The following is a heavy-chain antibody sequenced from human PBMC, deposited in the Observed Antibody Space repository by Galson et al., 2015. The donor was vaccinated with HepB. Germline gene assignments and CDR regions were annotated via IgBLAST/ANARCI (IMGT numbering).Heavy chain of an antibody. J-gene: IGHJ6*02. CDR1: GFTFSSYA. D-gene: IGHD3-10*01. Sequence: SLRLSCAASGFTFSSYAMSWVRQPPGMGLEWVSVIGGSGTTFYADSVKGRFTISRDSSKNTLYLQMNSLTADDTAVYYCGKALRPTAIRYYGMDVWGQGTTVTVSS. CDR3: GKALRPTAIRYYGMDV. V-gene: IGHV3-23*01. CDR2: IGGSGTT.